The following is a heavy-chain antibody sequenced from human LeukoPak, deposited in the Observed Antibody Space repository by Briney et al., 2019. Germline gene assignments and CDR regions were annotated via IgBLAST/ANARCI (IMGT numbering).Heavy chain of an antibody. D-gene: IGHD6-13*01. CDR2: IYTSGST. J-gene: IGHJ6*02. CDR3: ARVVGGSSWPYYYYYGMDV. V-gene: IGHV4-4*07. Sequence: PSETLSLTCTVSGGSISSYYWSWIRQPAGKGLEWIGRIYTSGSTNYNPSLKSRVTMSVDTSKNQFSLKLSSVTAADTAVYYCARVVGGSSWPYYYYYGMDVWGQGTTVTVSS. CDR1: GGSISSYY.